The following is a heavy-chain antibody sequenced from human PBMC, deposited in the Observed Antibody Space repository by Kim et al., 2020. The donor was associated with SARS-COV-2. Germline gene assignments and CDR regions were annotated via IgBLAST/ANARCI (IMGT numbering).Heavy chain of an antibody. V-gene: IGHV3-11*05. CDR3: ARAGDWNDARWFDP. Sequence: ADSVKGRFTISRDNAKNSLYLQMNSLRAEDTAVYYCARAGDWNDARWFDPWGQGTLVTVSS. J-gene: IGHJ5*02. D-gene: IGHD1-1*01.